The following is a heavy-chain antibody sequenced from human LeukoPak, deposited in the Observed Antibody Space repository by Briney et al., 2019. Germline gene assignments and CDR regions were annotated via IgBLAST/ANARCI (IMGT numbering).Heavy chain of an antibody. J-gene: IGHJ3*02. D-gene: IGHD5-24*01. CDR1: GGTFTSYA. CDR2: IIPILGIA. V-gene: IGHV1-69*04. Sequence: GASVKVSCKASGGTFTSYAISWVRQAPGQGLEWMGRIIPILGIANYAQKFQGRVTITADKSTSTAYMELSSLRSEDTAVYYCASVYVRGGRWLQAVDIWGQGTMVTVSS. CDR3: ASVYVRGGRWLQAVDI.